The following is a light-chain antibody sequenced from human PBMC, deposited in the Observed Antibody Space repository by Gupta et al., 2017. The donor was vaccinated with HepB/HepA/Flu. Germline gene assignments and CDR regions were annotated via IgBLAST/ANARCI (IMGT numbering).Light chain of an antibody. J-gene: IGLJ1*01. CDR3: ISYTSSSTYV. CDR1: SSDVGLYNY. Sequence: QSALTQPASVSGSPGRSITISCTGTSSDVGLYNYVSWYQQHPGKAPKLMINYVTNRPSGVSGRFSGSKSGNTASLTISGLQAEDEADYYCISYTSSSTYVFGTGTKVTVL. CDR2: YVT. V-gene: IGLV2-14*01.